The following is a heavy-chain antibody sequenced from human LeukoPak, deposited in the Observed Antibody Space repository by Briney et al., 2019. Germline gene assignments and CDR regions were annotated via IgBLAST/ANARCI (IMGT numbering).Heavy chain of an antibody. CDR2: ISAYNGNT. CDR3: ARVNYYDSSGYLDY. V-gene: IGHV1-18*01. D-gene: IGHD3-22*01. CDR1: GYTFTSYG. J-gene: IGHJ4*02. Sequence: ASVKVSCKASGYTFTSYGISWVRQAPGQGLEWMGWISAYNGNTNYAQKLQGRVTMTTDTSTSTAYMELRSLRSDDTAVYYCARVNYYDSSGYLDYWGQGTLVTVFS.